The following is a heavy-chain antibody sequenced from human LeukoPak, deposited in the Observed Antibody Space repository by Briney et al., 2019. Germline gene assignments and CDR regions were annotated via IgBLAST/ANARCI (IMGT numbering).Heavy chain of an antibody. CDR1: GGSISSGGYS. Sequence: ASETLSLTCAVSGGSISSGGYSWSWIRQPPGKGLEWIGYIYHSGSTYYNPSLKSRVTISVDRSKNQFSLKLSSVTAADTAVYYCARVYKFVDGSGSQGYFDYWGQGTLVTVSS. CDR3: ARVYKFVDGSGSQGYFDY. J-gene: IGHJ4*02. CDR2: IYHSGST. V-gene: IGHV4-30-2*01. D-gene: IGHD3-10*01.